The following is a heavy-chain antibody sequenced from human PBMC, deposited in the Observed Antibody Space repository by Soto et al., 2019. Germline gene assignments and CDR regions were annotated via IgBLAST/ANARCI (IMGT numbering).Heavy chain of an antibody. CDR3: ARDNWNTV. CDR1: GFTFSNYW. Sequence: GGSLRLSCAASGFTFSNYWMHWVRQAPGKGLVWVSRIHSDGSSTFYADSVRGRFTISRDNAKKMVYLQMNSLRAEDTAVYYCARDNWNTVWGQGTMVTVSS. CDR2: IHSDGSST. V-gene: IGHV3-74*01. D-gene: IGHD1-20*01. J-gene: IGHJ3*01.